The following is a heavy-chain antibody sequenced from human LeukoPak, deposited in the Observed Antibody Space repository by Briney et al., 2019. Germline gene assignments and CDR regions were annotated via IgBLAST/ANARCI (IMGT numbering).Heavy chain of an antibody. D-gene: IGHD1-1*01. V-gene: IGHV4-34*01. CDR2: INHSGST. Sequence: SETLSLTCAVYGGSFSGYYWSWIRQPPGKGLEWIGEINHSGSTNYNPSLKSRVTISVDTSKNQFSLKLSPVTAADTAVYYCARPLTSYMDVWGKGTTVTISS. CDR1: GGSFSGYY. J-gene: IGHJ6*03. CDR3: ARPLTSYMDV.